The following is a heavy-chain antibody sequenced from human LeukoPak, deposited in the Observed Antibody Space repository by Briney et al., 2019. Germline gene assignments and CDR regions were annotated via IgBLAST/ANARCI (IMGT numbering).Heavy chain of an antibody. J-gene: IGHJ6*03. CDR1: GLIFSSYG. Sequence: SGGSLRLSCVASGLIFSSYGINWVRQAPGKGLEWVSAISGSGGSTYHADSMKGRFTISRDNSKNTLYLQMNSLRAEDTAVYYCARVGQQQLVHYYYYYIDVWGKGTTVTVSS. V-gene: IGHV3-23*01. D-gene: IGHD6-13*01. CDR2: ISGSGGST. CDR3: ARVGQQQLVHYYYYYIDV.